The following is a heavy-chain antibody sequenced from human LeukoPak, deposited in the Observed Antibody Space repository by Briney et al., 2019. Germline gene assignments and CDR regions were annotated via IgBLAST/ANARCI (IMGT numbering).Heavy chain of an antibody. CDR3: AKAARWGLLEIDY. CDR2: ISGSGGST. D-gene: IGHD2-21*02. J-gene: IGHJ4*02. V-gene: IGHV3-23*01. Sequence: GGSLRLSCAASGFTFINCAMNWVRQAPGKGLEWVSAISGSGGSTLYSDSVRSRFTISRDNSKNTLYLQMNSLRAGDTAVYYCAKAARWGLLEIDYWGQGTLVTVSS. CDR1: GFTFINCA.